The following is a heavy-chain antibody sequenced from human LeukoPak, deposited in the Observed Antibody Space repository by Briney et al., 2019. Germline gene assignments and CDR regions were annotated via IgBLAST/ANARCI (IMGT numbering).Heavy chain of an antibody. CDR3: ARDYYDSSGYPDY. Sequence: GASVKVSCKASGGTFSSYAISWVRQAPGQGLEWMGRITPILGIANYAQKFQGRVTITADKSTSTAYMELSSLRSEDTAVYYCARDYYDSSGYPDYWGQGTLVTVSS. J-gene: IGHJ4*02. CDR1: GGTFSSYA. V-gene: IGHV1-69*04. D-gene: IGHD3-22*01. CDR2: ITPILGIA.